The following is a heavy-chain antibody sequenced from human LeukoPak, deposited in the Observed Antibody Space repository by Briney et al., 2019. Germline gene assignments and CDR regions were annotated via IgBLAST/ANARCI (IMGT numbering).Heavy chain of an antibody. Sequence: GGSLRLSCAASGFTFSSYWMHWVRQALGKGLVWVSLINNDGSTNYADSVKGRFTISRDNAKSTLFLQMNSLRPEDTAVYFCVMGRAYNYWGRGTMVTVSS. CDR2: INNDGST. D-gene: IGHD5-18*01. J-gene: IGHJ4*03. CDR1: GFTFSSYW. V-gene: IGHV3-74*01. CDR3: VMGRAYNY.